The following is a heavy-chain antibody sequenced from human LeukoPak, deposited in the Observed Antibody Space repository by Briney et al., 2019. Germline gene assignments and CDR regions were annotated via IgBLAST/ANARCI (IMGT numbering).Heavy chain of an antibody. CDR3: ARVHNEGSHCVY. Sequence: VASVKVSCKASGYAFNTYGVSCVRQAPGQRHEWMGWISGYNGNTNYAQKLQGRVNITTDTSTSTAYMELRSLRSGDRAVFYCARVHNEGSHCVYWGQGTLVTVSS. CDR2: ISGYNGNT. J-gene: IGHJ4*02. V-gene: IGHV1-18*01. D-gene: IGHD1-26*01. CDR1: GYAFNTYG.